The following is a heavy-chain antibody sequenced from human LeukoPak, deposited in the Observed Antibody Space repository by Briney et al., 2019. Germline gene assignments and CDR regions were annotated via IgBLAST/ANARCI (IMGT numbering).Heavy chain of an antibody. CDR3: ASSVRYSGSSSPGRLGY. CDR2: IYYSGST. Sequence: PSETLSLTCTVSGGSISSSSYCWGWIRQPPGKGMEWIGSIYYSGSTYYNPSLKSRVTISVDTSKNQFSLKLSSVTAADTAVYYCASSVRYSGSSSPGRLGYWGQGTLVTVSS. D-gene: IGHD1-26*01. V-gene: IGHV4-39*01. CDR1: GGSISSSSYC. J-gene: IGHJ4*02.